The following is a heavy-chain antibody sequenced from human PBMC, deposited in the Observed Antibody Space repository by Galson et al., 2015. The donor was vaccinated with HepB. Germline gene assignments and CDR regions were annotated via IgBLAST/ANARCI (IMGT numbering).Heavy chain of an antibody. Sequence: SLRLSCAASGFTVSSNYMSWVRQAPGKGLEWVSVIYSGGSTYYADSVKGRFTISRDNSKNTLYLQMNSLRAEDTAVYYCARDAVGARLFDYWGQGTLVTVSS. V-gene: IGHV3-66*01. D-gene: IGHD1-26*01. CDR3: ARDAVGARLFDY. CDR2: IYSGGST. J-gene: IGHJ4*02. CDR1: GFTVSSNY.